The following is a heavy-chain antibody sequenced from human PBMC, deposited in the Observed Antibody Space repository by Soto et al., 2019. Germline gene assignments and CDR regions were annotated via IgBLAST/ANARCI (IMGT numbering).Heavy chain of an antibody. Sequence: QVQLQESGPGLVKPSQTLSLTCTVSGDSIGTGGYYWDWIRQHPGKGPEWIGYIHYSGSTYYNPSLKSRLTISLDTSKNQFSLHLSSVTAADTVVYYCATNHDDISGRTPLLFDSWGQGTLVTVSS. CDR1: GDSIGTGGYY. V-gene: IGHV4-31*03. CDR2: IHYSGST. CDR3: ATNHDDISGRTPLLFDS. D-gene: IGHD3-22*01. J-gene: IGHJ4*02.